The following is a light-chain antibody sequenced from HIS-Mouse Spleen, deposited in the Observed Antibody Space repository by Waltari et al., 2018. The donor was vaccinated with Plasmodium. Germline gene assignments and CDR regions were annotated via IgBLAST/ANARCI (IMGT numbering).Light chain of an antibody. CDR2: DVS. Sequence: QSALTKPRSVSGSPGQSVPISCTGTNSHVGGYNYVSWYQQHPGKAPKLMIYDVSKRPSGVPDRFSGSKSGNTASLTISGLQAEDEADYYCCSYAGSYTFVFGTGTKVTVL. V-gene: IGLV2-11*01. CDR3: CSYAGSYTFV. CDR1: NSHVGGYNY. J-gene: IGLJ1*01.